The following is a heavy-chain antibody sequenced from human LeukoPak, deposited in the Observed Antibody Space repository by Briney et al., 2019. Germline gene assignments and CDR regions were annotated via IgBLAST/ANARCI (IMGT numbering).Heavy chain of an antibody. CDR2: IIPIFGTA. CDR1: GYTFTSYA. V-gene: IGHV1-69*13. J-gene: IGHJ6*02. D-gene: IGHD3-3*01. Sequence: ASVKVSCKASGYTFTSYAISWVRQAPGQGLEWMGGIIPIFGTANYAQKFQGRVTITADESTSTAYMELSSLRSEDTAVYYCARGGPEIITISGRAYYYYGMDVWGQGTTVTVSS. CDR3: ARGGPEIITISGRAYYYYGMDV.